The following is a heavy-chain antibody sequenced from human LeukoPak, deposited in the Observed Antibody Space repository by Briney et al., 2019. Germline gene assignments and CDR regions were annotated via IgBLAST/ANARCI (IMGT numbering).Heavy chain of an antibody. CDR3: ASGSGSYRTPYYYMDV. CDR2: IYSGGST. Sequence: GGSLRLSCVASGFTFSSNYMSWVRQAPGKGLEWVSVIYSGGSTYYADSVKGRFTISRDNSKNTLYLQMNSLRAEDTAVYYCASGSGSYRTPYYYMDVWGTGTTVTVSS. D-gene: IGHD3-10*01. CDR1: GFTFSSNY. J-gene: IGHJ6*03. V-gene: IGHV3-53*01.